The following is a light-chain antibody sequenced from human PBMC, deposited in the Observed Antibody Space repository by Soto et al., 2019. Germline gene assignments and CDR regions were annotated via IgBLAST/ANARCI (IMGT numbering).Light chain of an antibody. Sequence: QSALTQPASVSGSPGQSITISCTGTSSDVGGFNYVSWYQQHPGKAPKRLIYGVTNRPLGVSGRFSGSKSGNTASLSISGLQAEDEADYYCSSYTTSSTRVFGTGTKLTVL. J-gene: IGLJ1*01. V-gene: IGLV2-14*03. CDR2: GVT. CDR1: SSDVGGFNY. CDR3: SSYTTSSTRV.